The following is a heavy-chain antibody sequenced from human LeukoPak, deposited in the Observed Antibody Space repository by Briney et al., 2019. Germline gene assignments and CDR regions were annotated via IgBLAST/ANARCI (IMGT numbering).Heavy chain of an antibody. CDR3: AKKPSRAAAGGGRAFDI. D-gene: IGHD6-13*01. CDR2: ISGTGGTT. V-gene: IGHV3-23*01. J-gene: IGHJ3*02. Sequence: GGSLILSCAASGFTFSSYAMTWVRQAPGRGLEWGSSISGTGGTTFYADSVKGRFTISRDNSKNTLYLQMNSLRADDTAVYYCAKKPSRAAAGGGRAFDIWGQGTMVIVSS. CDR1: GFTFSSYA.